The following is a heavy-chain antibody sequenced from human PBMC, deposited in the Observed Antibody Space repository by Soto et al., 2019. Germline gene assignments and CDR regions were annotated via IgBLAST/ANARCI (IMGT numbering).Heavy chain of an antibody. CDR2: ICSGGST. J-gene: IGHJ4*02. CDR3: AREGGNLNPVAY. D-gene: IGHD1-20*01. V-gene: IGHV4-61*08. CDR1: AHSISSGGYS. Sequence: SETLCLTCAVSAHSISSGGYSSSWARQTPGKRLELIGNICSGGSTSYNPSLESRVTISVDTSKNQFSLRLSSVTAADTAVYYCAREGGNLNPVAYWGQGTLVSVSS.